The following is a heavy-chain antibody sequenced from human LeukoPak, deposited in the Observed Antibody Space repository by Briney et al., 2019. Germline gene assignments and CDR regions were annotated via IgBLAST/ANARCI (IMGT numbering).Heavy chain of an antibody. CDR1: GFTFGSYC. J-gene: IGHJ6*02. CDR3: ASLGYSSGGSCYGYYYGTDV. D-gene: IGHD2-15*01. V-gene: IGHV3-7*05. CDR2: IKQDGSEK. Sequence: PGGSLRLSCAVAGFTFGSYCMSWVRQAPGKGLEWVANIKQDGSEKYYVDSVKGRFTISRDNAKNSLYLQMNSLRAEDTAVYYCASLGYSSGGSCYGYYYGTDVWGQGTLVTVSS.